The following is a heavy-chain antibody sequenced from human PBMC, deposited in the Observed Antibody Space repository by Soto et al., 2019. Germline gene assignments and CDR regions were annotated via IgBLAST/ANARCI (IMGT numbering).Heavy chain of an antibody. V-gene: IGHV4-39*01. D-gene: IGHD6-13*01. CDR1: GGSISSRSYY. J-gene: IGHJ4*02. Sequence: QLQLQESGPGLVKPSETLSLTCTVSGGSISSRSYYWGWTRQPPGKGLEWIGSHYYSGNAYYNPSLKRRVAVSVDPSKSRFSLLVTSVSATDTAVYYCARHKDTSSRYRLPDFWGQGTLVTVSS. CDR2: HYYSGNA. CDR3: ARHKDTSSRYRLPDF.